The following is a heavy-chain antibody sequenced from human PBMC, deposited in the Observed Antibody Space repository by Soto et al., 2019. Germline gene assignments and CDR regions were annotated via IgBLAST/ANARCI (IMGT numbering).Heavy chain of an antibody. Sequence: QLQLQESGSGLVKPSQTLSLTCAVSGGSISSGGYSWSWIRQPPGKGLEWIGYIYHSGSTYYNPSLKSRVTITIDRSKNQFSLKLSSVTAADTAVYYCARAGGLGAVAVDYWGQGTLVTVSS. CDR1: GGSISSGGYS. CDR3: ARAGGLGAVAVDY. V-gene: IGHV4-30-2*01. CDR2: IYHSGST. J-gene: IGHJ4*02. D-gene: IGHD6-19*01.